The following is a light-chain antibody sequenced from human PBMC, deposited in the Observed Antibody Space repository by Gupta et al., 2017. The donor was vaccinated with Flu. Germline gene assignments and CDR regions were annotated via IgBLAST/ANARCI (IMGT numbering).Light chain of an antibody. CDR2: AAS. CDR3: PPSDRTPQA. Sequence: DIHMTQSPSPLSASVGDRVTITCRASQSISSYLNWYQQKPGKTPKPLIYAASSLQSGVPSRFSSSGSGPXFTLTLXRLQPEDFATYYCPPSDRTPQAFGXGTKVEIK. V-gene: IGKV1-39*01. J-gene: IGKJ1*01. CDR1: QSISSY.